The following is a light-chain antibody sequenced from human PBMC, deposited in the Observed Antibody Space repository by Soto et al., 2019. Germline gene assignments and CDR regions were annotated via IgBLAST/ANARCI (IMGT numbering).Light chain of an antibody. J-gene: IGLJ1*01. V-gene: IGLV1-47*02. CDR2: SNH. CDR3: AVWDDSVRGYV. CDR1: SSNIGRNS. Sequence: QSVVTQPPSASGTAGQRVTITYSGTSSNIGRNSVYWYQQLPGTAPKLLIYSNHQRPSGVPDRFSGSKSGTSASLAISGLRSEDEADYYCAVWDDSVRGYVFATGTKLTVL.